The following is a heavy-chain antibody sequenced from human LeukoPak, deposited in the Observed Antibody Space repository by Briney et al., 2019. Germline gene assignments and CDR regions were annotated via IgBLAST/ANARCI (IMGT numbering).Heavy chain of an antibody. Sequence: SHSLSLTCAISGDSVTGNSVAWNWIRQSPSRGLEWLGRTYYRSKWYNENAVSVKSRVTINSDTSKNQFSLQLNSVTPEDTAVYFCAREFRSSADYWGQGTLVTVSS. V-gene: IGHV6-1*01. CDR2: TYYRSKWYN. CDR1: GDSVTGNSVA. CDR3: AREFRSSADY. J-gene: IGHJ4*02. D-gene: IGHD6-19*01.